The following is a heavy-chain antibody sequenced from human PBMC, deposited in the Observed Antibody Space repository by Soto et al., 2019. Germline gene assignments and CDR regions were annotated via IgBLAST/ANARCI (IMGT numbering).Heavy chain of an antibody. Sequence: GESLKISCAASGFTFSSYSMNWVRQAPGKGLEWVSYISSSSSTIYYADSVKGRFTISRDNAKNSLYLQMNSLRDEDTAVYYCARVSYSSIAEDYYYGMDVWGQGTTVTVSS. CDR1: GFTFSSYS. J-gene: IGHJ6*02. D-gene: IGHD6-13*01. CDR2: ISSSSSTI. V-gene: IGHV3-48*02. CDR3: ARVSYSSIAEDYYYGMDV.